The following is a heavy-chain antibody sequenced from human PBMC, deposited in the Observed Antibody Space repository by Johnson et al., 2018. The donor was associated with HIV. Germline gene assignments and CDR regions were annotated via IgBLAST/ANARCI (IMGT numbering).Heavy chain of an antibody. J-gene: IGHJ3*02. V-gene: IGHV3-30-3*01. D-gene: IGHD3-10*01. CDR1: GFTFSAYA. CDR3: ASPYYYASGTYYNEKPMDAFDI. CDR2: ISYDGSNK. Sequence: QVKLVESGGGVVQPGRSLRLSCAASGFTFSAYAIHWVRQAPGKGLEWVAVISYDGSNKFYADSVKGRFTISRDNSNNTLYLQMNSLRAEDTALYYCASPYYYASGTYYNEKPMDAFDIWGQGTMVTVSS.